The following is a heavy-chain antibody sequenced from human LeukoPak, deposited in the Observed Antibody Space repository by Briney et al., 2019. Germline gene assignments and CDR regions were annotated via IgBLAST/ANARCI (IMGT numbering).Heavy chain of an antibody. CDR1: GVSFSGYA. D-gene: IGHD6-6*01. CDR2: ISVTGSNI. Sequence: GGSLRLSCTVSGVSFSGYAFTWGRQAPGKGLEFVSSISVTGSNIYYAGSVKGRFTITRDNSKNTLDLQMNSLRSEDTAVYFCARDRTRSVGSGLGRALMLVYWGQGTLVTVSS. CDR3: ARDRTRSVGSGLGRALMLVY. J-gene: IGHJ4*02. V-gene: IGHV3-23*01.